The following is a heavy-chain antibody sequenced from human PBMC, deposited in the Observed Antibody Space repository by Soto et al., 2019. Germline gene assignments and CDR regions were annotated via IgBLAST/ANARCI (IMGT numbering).Heavy chain of an antibody. J-gene: IGHJ6*02. CDR2: ISGSGGST. CDR3: AGAYPLTAMFLYYFYYAMDD. Sequence: GGSLRLSCAASGFTLSSYAMSWVRQAPGKWLEWDSAISGSGGSTYYADSVKGRFSISRDNSKNTLCLQRNSQRAEHTAVSFRAGAYPLTAMFLYYFYYAMDDWGQGTTVTVSS. D-gene: IGHD5-18*01. V-gene: IGHV3-23*01. CDR1: GFTLSSYA.